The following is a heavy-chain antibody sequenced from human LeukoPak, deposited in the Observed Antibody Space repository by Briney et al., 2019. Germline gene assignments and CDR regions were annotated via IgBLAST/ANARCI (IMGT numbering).Heavy chain of an antibody. CDR3: ARVYRWLHPNDASDI. D-gene: IGHD5-12*01. J-gene: IGHJ3*02. CDR2: ITPNSGGT. CDR1: GYTFTGYY. V-gene: IGHV1-2*02. Sequence: GASVKVSCKASGYTFTGYYMHWVRQAPGQGLEWMGWITPNSGGTNYAQKFQGRVTMTSDTSISTAYMELSRLRSNDTAVYYCARVYRWLHPNDASDIWGQGTMVTVSS.